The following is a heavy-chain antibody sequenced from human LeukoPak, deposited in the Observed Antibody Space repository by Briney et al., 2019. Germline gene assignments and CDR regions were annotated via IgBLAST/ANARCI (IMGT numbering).Heavy chain of an antibody. J-gene: IGHJ4*02. CDR1: GGTFSSYA. V-gene: IGHV1-69*05. CDR3: ASSGRGYSGYDSGFDY. D-gene: IGHD5-12*01. Sequence: SVKVSCKASGGTFSSYAISWVRRAPGQGLEWTGGIIPIFGTANYAQKFQGRVTITTDESTSTAYMELSSLRSEDTAEYYCASSGRGYSGYDSGFDYWGQGTLVTVSS. CDR2: IIPIFGTA.